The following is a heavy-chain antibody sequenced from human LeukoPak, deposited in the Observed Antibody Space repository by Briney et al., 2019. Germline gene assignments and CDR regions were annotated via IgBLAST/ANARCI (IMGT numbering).Heavy chain of an antibody. Sequence: KVSCKASGGTLFSYAISWGRRAPGQGVEWMGRVIPILGIANYAQKFQGRVKITADKSTSTAYMELSSLRSEDTAVYYCARDRRVIIAAAGTLGNNWFDPRGQGTLVTVSS. V-gene: IGHV1-69*04. CDR2: VIPILGIA. D-gene: IGHD6-13*01. CDR1: GGTLFSYA. J-gene: IGHJ5*02. CDR3: ARDRRVIIAAAGTLGNNWFDP.